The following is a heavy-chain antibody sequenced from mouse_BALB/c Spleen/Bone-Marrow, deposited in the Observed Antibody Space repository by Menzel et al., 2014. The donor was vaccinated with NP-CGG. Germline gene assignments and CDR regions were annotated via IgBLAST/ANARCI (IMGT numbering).Heavy chain of an antibody. J-gene: IGHJ2*01. D-gene: IGHD1-1*01. CDR1: GFTFSSYA. Sequence: EVMLVESGGGLVKPGGSLKLSCAASGFTFSSYAMSWVRQTPEKRLEWVASITRGGNTYYPVSVKGRFTISRDNARDILYLQMSSLRSEDTAMYYCARGEIYYYGSTHYFDYWGQGTTLTVSS. CDR3: ARGEIYYYGSTHYFDY. V-gene: IGHV5-6-5*01. CDR2: ITRGGNT.